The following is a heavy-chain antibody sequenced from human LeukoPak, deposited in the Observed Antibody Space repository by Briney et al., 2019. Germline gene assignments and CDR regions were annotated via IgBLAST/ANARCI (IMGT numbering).Heavy chain of an antibody. D-gene: IGHD2-15*01. J-gene: IGHJ6*02. CDR2: IYTSGST. CDR1: GGSISSYY. V-gene: IGHV4-4*07. Sequence: SETLSLTCTVSGGSISSYYWSWIRQPAGKGLEWIGRIYTSGSTNYNPSLKSRVTMSVDTSKNQFSLKLSSVTAADTAVYYCAREKEFRGNCSGGSCYSYYYYYGMDAWGQGTTVTVSS. CDR3: AREKEFRGNCSGGSCYSYYYYYGMDA.